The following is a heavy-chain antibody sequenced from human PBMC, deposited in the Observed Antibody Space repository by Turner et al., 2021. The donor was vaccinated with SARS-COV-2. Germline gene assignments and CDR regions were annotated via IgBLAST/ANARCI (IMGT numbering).Heavy chain of an antibody. CDR3: ATDGGWYVLDY. D-gene: IGHD6-19*01. CDR1: GGSISSYD. J-gene: IGHJ4*02. Sequence: QVPLQESGPELVKPSDTLALTCTVSGGSISSYDWSWIRQPAGKGLDWIGCIYASGSTNYNTSRKSRVTMSVDTSKNQFSLKLSSVTAADTAVYYCATDGGWYVLDYWGRGTLVTVSS. V-gene: IGHV4-4*07. CDR2: IYASGST.